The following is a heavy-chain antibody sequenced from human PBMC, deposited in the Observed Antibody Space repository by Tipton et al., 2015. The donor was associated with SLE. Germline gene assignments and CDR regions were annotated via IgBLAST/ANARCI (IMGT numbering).Heavy chain of an antibody. Sequence: TLSLTCTVSGDTIDGNTYFWDWIRQPPGKGLMLIGSISYSGATSYNPSPKSRVTISVDTSKNQFSLSLISVTAADTAVYFCARGGGGDVLNWFDPWGQGTLVSVSP. D-gene: IGHD2-21*01. V-gene: IGHV4-39*07. CDR3: ARGGGGDVLNWFDP. CDR2: ISYSGAT. CDR1: GDTIDGNTYF. J-gene: IGHJ5*02.